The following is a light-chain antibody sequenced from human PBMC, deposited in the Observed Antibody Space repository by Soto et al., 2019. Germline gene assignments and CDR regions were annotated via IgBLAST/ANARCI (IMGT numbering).Light chain of an antibody. CDR2: EVT. J-gene: IGLJ2*01. CDR3: SSYAGNNNMV. CDR1: SSDVGNYNF. Sequence: QSVLTQPPSASGSPGQSVTISCTRTSSDVGNYNFVSWYRQHPGKAPKLIIYEVTKRPSGVPDRFSGSKSGNTASLTVSGLQAEDEADYYCSSYAGNNNMVFGGGTKLTVL. V-gene: IGLV2-8*01.